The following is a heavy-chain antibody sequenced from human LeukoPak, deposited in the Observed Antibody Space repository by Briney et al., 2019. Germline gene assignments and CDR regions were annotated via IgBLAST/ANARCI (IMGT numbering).Heavy chain of an antibody. CDR1: GGTFSSYA. V-gene: IGHV1-69*01. CDR3: ARTLFDYGDYVVYFDY. Sequence: SVKVSCKASGGTFSSYAISWVRQAPGQGLEWMGGIIPIFGTANYAHKFQGRVTITADESTSTAYMELSSLRSEDTAVYYCARTLFDYGDYVVYFDYWGQGTLVTVSS. J-gene: IGHJ4*02. D-gene: IGHD4-17*01. CDR2: IIPIFGTA.